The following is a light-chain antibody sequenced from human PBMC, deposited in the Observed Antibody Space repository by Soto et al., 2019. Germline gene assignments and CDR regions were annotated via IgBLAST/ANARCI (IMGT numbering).Light chain of an antibody. CDR2: QDS. Sequence: SYELTQPPSVSVSPGQTASITCPGDKLGDKYACWYQQKPGQSPVLVIYQDSKRPSGIPERFSGSNSGNTATLTISGTQAMDEADYFCQAWDSSTHVLFGGGTKLTVL. CDR3: QAWDSSTHVL. CDR1: KLGDKY. J-gene: IGLJ2*01. V-gene: IGLV3-1*01.